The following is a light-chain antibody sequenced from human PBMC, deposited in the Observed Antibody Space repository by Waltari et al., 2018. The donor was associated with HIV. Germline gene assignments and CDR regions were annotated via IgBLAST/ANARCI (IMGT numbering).Light chain of an antibody. V-gene: IGLV2-14*01. J-gene: IGLJ1*01. CDR2: EVS. CDR1: SSDVGDYNY. CDR3: SSYTSRAVSTYV. Sequence: QSALTQPASVSGSPGQSITISCIGTSSDVGDYNYVSWYQQHPGKAPKVMIYEVSKRPSGISDRFSGSNSGNTASLTISGLQAEDEADYYCSSYTSRAVSTYVFGTGTKVTVL.